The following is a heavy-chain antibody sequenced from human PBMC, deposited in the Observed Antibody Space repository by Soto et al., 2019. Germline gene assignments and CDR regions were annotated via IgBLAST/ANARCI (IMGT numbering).Heavy chain of an antibody. V-gene: IGHV4-39*01. D-gene: IGHD3-3*01. J-gene: IGHJ6*03. CDR3: ARITILGVLTYYMDV. CDR1: GDSISISSHY. Sequence: QVQLQESGPGLVKPSETLSLTCTVSGDSISISSHYWAWIRQPPGKGLEWIANIYYSGSTYYNPSPKSRLTISLDTSKNQFSLSLSSVTAADTAVYYCARITILGVLTYYMDVWGKGTTVTVSS. CDR2: IYYSGST.